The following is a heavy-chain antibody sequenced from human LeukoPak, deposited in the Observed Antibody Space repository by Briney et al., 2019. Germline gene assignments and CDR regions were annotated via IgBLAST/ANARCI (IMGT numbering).Heavy chain of an antibody. D-gene: IGHD5-12*01. CDR3: ARGPWIGVATRGAFDI. V-gene: IGHV1-2*02. CDR2: INPNSGGT. Sequence: ASVKVSCRASGYTFTGYYMHWVRQAPGQGLGWMGWINPNSGGTNYAQKFQGRVTMTRDTSISTAYMELSRLRSDDTAVYYCARGPWIGVATRGAFDIWGQGTMVTVSS. J-gene: IGHJ3*02. CDR1: GYTFTGYY.